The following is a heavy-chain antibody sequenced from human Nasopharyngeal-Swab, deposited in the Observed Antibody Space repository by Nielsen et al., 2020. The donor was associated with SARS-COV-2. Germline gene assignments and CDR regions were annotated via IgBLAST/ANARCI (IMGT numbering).Heavy chain of an antibody. CDR3: ARGRGSSTSMIGY. Sequence: GESLKISCAASGFTFSNYRMHWVRQAPGKGRGWVSRINGDGSSLNYADFVKGRFTISTDNAKSTLYLEMNSLRAEDTAVYYCARGRGSSTSMIGYWGQGTLVTVSS. J-gene: IGHJ4*02. V-gene: IGHV3-74*01. D-gene: IGHD2/OR15-2a*01. CDR2: INGDGSSL. CDR1: GFTFSNYR.